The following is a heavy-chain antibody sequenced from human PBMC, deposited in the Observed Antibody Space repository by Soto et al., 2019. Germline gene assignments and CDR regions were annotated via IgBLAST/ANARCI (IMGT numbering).Heavy chain of an antibody. Sequence: LSLTCTVSGGSVSSGGYYWSWIRQPPGKGLEWIGHMYYSRSTNYNPSLKSRVTISVDTSKNQFSLWLSSVTTADTAVYYCAREATTPSWFDPWGQGALVTVSS. D-gene: IGHD5-12*01. CDR2: MYYSRST. V-gene: IGHV4-61*08. CDR1: GGSVSSGGYY. CDR3: AREATTPSWFDP. J-gene: IGHJ5*02.